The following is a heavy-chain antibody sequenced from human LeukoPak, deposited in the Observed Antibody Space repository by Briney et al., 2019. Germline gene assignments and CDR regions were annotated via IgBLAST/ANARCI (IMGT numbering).Heavy chain of an antibody. Sequence: SETLSLTCAVYGGSFSGYYWSWIRQPPGKGLEWIGEINHSGSTNYNPSLKSRVTISVDTSKNQFSLKLSSVTAADTAVYYRARDEYYYGSWGQGTLVTVSS. J-gene: IGHJ4*02. CDR2: INHSGST. CDR1: GGSFSGYY. V-gene: IGHV4-34*01. D-gene: IGHD3-10*01. CDR3: ARDEYYYGS.